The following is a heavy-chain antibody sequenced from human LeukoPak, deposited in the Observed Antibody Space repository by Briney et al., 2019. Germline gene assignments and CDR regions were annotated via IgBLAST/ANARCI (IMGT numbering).Heavy chain of an antibody. Sequence: GGSLRLSCAASGXTFSSYATNWVRQAPGKGLEWVSGITSTGRTPYYADSVKGRFTISRDNTNNTLYLQMDSLRAEDTAVYYCARDLLSAGGWYTGLDCWGQGTLVTVSS. J-gene: IGHJ4*02. CDR3: ARDLLSAGGWYTGLDC. CDR2: ITSTGRTP. V-gene: IGHV3-23*01. CDR1: GXTFSSYA. D-gene: IGHD6-19*01.